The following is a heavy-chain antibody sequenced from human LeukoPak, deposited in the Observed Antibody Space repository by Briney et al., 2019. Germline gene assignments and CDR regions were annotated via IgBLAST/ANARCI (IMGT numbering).Heavy chain of an antibody. CDR2: ISNSGGST. CDR3: AKVHYYDSSGYYYGYLFDY. V-gene: IGHV3-23*01. Sequence: PGGSLRLSCAASGFTFSSYAMSWVRQAPGKGLEWVSAISNSGGSTYYADSVKGRFTISRDNSKNTLYLQMNSLRAEDTAVYYCAKVHYYDSSGYYYGYLFDYWGQGTLVTVSS. D-gene: IGHD3-22*01. J-gene: IGHJ4*02. CDR1: GFTFSSYA.